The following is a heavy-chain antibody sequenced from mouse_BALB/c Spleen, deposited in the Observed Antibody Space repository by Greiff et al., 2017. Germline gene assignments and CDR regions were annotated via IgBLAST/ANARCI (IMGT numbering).Heavy chain of an antibody. Sequence: EVQGVESGGGLVQPGGSMKLSCVASGFTFSNYWMNWVRQSPEKGLEWVAEIRLKSNNYATHYAESVKGRFTISRDDSKSSVYLQMNNLRAEDTGIYYCTRYGYDGLDYWGQGTTLTVSS. D-gene: IGHD2-2*01. CDR2: IRLKSNNYAT. CDR3: TRYGYDGLDY. J-gene: IGHJ2*01. V-gene: IGHV6-6*02. CDR1: GFTFSNYW.